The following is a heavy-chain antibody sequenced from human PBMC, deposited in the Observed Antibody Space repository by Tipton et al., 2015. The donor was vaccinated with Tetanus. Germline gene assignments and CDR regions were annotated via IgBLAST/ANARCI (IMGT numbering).Heavy chain of an antibody. CDR3: ARVGYYYCYMDV. V-gene: IGHV4-30-4*01. D-gene: IGHD3-22*01. CDR1: VGSISSGDYY. CDR2: IYKSGNT. Sequence: LRLSCTVSVGSISSGDYYWSWVRQSPGEGLEWIGHIYKSGNTYYKPSLKSRVAISIDASKNQFSLKLNSMTAADTAVYYCARVGYYYCYMDVWGKGTTVTVSS. J-gene: IGHJ6*03.